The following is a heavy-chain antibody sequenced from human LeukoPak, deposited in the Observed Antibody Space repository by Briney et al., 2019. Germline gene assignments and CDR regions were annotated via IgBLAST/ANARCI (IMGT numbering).Heavy chain of an antibody. V-gene: IGHV3-21*01. Sequence: GGSLRLSCAASGFTSSSYSMNWVRQAPGKGLEWVSSISSSSSYIYYADSVKGRFTISRDNAKNSLYLQMNSLRAEDTAVYYCARAAQYCSSTSCYEWFDPWGQGTLVTVSS. CDR3: ARAAQYCSSTSCYEWFDP. D-gene: IGHD2-2*01. CDR2: ISSSSSYI. J-gene: IGHJ5*02. CDR1: GFTSSSYS.